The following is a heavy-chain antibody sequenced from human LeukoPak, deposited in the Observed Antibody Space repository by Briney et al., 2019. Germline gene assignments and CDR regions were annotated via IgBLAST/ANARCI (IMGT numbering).Heavy chain of an antibody. V-gene: IGHV3-53*01. CDR1: GFTVSSIH. CDR2: TYTGGNS. D-gene: IGHD5-18*01. CDR3: AKDPFWYLDTASPYYFDY. J-gene: IGHJ4*02. Sequence: GGSLRLSCAASGFTVSSIHMVWVRQAPGKGLEWVSVTYTGGNSYYADSVKGRFIISRDNSKNTLYLQMNSLRAEDTAVYYCAKDPFWYLDTASPYYFDYWGQGTLVTVSS.